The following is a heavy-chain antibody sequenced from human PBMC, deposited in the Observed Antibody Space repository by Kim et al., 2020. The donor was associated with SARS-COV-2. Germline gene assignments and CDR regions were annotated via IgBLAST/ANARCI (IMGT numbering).Heavy chain of an antibody. Sequence: SETLSLTCTVSGGSISSRSYYWSWIRQHPGKGLEWIGYMYFSGSTYYNPSLKSRVNISRDTSKNQVFLNLTSATDAATAVYFCASNLGDTTGYWGQGTL. CDR1: GGSISSRSYY. V-gene: IGHV4-31*03. D-gene: IGHD3-10*01. CDR2: MYFSGST. CDR3: ASNLGDTTGY. J-gene: IGHJ4*02.